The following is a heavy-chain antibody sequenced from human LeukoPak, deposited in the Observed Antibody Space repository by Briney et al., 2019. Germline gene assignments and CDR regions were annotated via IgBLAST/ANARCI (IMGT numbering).Heavy chain of an antibody. V-gene: IGHV4-39*07. J-gene: IGHJ3*02. CDR2: IYYSGST. Sequence: PSETLSLTCTVSGGSISSSSYYWGWIRQPPGKGLEWIGSIYYSGSTYYNPSLKSRVTISVDTSKNQFSLKLSSVTAADTAVYYCARVPPLSYYYDSSGYRNDAFDIWGQGTMVTVSS. CDR1: GGSISSSSYY. D-gene: IGHD3-22*01. CDR3: ARVPPLSYYYDSSGYRNDAFDI.